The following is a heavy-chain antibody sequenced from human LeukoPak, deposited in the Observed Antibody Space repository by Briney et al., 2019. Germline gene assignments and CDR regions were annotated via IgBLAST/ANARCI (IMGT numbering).Heavy chain of an antibody. V-gene: IGHV3-33*01. D-gene: IGHD3-10*01. CDR3: ARAVRGVGSDY. Sequence: GRSLRLSCAASGFTFSSHGMYWVGQAPARGVEWVAVIWYDGSNKYYADSVKGRFTISRDDSKNTLYLQMNSLRVEDTAVYYCARAVRGVGSDYWGQGTLVTVSS. CDR2: IWYDGSNK. CDR1: GFTFSSHG. J-gene: IGHJ4*02.